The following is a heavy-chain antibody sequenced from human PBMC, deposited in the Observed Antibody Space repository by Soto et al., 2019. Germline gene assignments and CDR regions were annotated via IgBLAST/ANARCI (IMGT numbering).Heavy chain of an antibody. CDR3: ARDSGNRIAARHRGFNWFDP. Sequence: SETLSLTCTVSGGSISSGDYYWGWIRQPPGKGLEWIGYIYYSGSTYYNPSLKSRFTISRDNSKNTLYLQMNSLRAEDTAVYYCARDSGNRIAARHRGFNWFDPWGQGTLVTVSS. J-gene: IGHJ5*02. D-gene: IGHD6-6*01. V-gene: IGHV4-30-4*02. CDR2: IYYSGST. CDR1: GGSISSGDYY.